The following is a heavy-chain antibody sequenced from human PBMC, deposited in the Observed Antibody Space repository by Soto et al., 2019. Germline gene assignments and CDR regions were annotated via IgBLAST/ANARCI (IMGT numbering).Heavy chain of an antibody. CDR1: GYSFTSYW. D-gene: IGHD3-22*01. Sequence: PGESLKISCKGSGYSFTSYWIGWVRQMPGKGLEWMGIIYPGDSDTRYSPSFQGQVTISADKSISTAYLQWSSLKASDTAMYYCARQSFTYYYDSSGYYKGQNIDYWGQGTLVTVS. CDR2: IYPGDSDT. V-gene: IGHV5-51*01. CDR3: ARQSFTYYYDSSGYYKGQNIDY. J-gene: IGHJ4*02.